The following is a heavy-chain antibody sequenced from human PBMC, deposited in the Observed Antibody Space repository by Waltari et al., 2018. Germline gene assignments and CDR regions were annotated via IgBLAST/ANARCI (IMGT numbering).Heavy chain of an antibody. Sequence: QVQLQQWGAGLLKPSETLSLTCAVYGGSFSGYYWSWIRQPPGKGLGWLGEINHSGSTNYNPSLKSRVTISVDTSKNQFSLKLSSVTAADTAVYYCARGVPPNYYGSGSYYLAYYYYYMDVWGKGTTVTVSS. V-gene: IGHV4-34*01. D-gene: IGHD3-10*01. CDR2: INHSGST. CDR1: GGSFSGYY. J-gene: IGHJ6*03. CDR3: ARGVPPNYYGSGSYYLAYYYYYMDV.